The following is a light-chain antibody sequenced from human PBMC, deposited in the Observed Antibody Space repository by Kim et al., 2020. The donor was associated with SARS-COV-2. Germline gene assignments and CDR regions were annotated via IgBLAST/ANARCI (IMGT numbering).Light chain of an antibody. J-gene: IGKJ1*01. Sequence: AIRMTQSPSSLSASTGDRVTITCRASQGISTNLAWYQQKPGKAPKLLIYAASILQSGVPSRFSGSGSGTDFTLTISCLQSDDFATYYCQQYYTYPRTFGQGTKVDIK. V-gene: IGKV1-8*01. CDR3: QQYYTYPRT. CDR1: QGISTN. CDR2: AAS.